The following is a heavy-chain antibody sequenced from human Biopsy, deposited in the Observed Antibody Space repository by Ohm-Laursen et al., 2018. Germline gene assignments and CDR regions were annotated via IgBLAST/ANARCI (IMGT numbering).Heavy chain of an antibody. Sequence: LRLSCAAAGLPFCRYSMHWVRQAPGKGLEWVSSISSSSNFIYYGDSVKGRFTISRDNAKNSLYLQMNSLRAGDTAVYYCARVLLPAAAVHYGMDVWGQGTTVTVSS. CDR1: GLPFCRYS. J-gene: IGHJ6*02. CDR2: ISSSSNFI. CDR3: ARVLLPAAAVHYGMDV. V-gene: IGHV3-21*01. D-gene: IGHD2-2*01.